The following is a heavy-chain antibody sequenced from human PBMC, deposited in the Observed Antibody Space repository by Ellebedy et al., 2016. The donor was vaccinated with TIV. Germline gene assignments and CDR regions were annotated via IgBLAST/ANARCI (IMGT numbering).Heavy chain of an antibody. CDR2: VSPANGKT. Sequence: AASVKVSCKASGYTFRNFGSFWVRQAPGHGLEWMGWVSPANGKTKYAENFQGRITMTTETSTNTVYMELRSLRSDDTAVCYCARGRITMRVPTTRDDTFGIWGQGTMVTISS. V-gene: IGHV1-18*01. CDR1: GYTFRNFG. CDR3: ARGRITMRVPTTRDDTFGI. D-gene: IGHD3-22*01. J-gene: IGHJ3*02.